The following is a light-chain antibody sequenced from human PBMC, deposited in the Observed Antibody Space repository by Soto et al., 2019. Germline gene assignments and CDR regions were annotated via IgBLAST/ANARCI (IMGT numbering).Light chain of an antibody. CDR1: SSDVGGYHY. CDR2: EVN. V-gene: IGLV2-8*01. Sequence: QSALTQPPSASGSPGQSVTISCTGTSSDVGGYHYVSWYQQHPGKAPKLMIYEVNKRPSGVPDRFSGSKSANTASLTVSGLQAEDEAYYYCCSYAGSNDLVFGGGTKLTVL. J-gene: IGLJ2*01. CDR3: CSYAGSNDLV.